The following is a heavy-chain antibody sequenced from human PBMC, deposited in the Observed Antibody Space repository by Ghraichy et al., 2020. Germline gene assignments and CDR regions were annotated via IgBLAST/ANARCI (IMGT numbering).Heavy chain of an antibody. CDR1: GYTFTSYA. Sequence: ASVKVSCKASGYTFTSYAMHWVRQAPGQRLEWMGWINAGNGNTKYSQKFQGRVTITRDTSASTAYMELSSLRSEDTAVYYCARGWISGYDDAADYWGQGTLVTVSS. CDR2: INAGNGNT. J-gene: IGHJ4*02. D-gene: IGHD5-12*01. V-gene: IGHV1-3*01. CDR3: ARGWISGYDDAADY.